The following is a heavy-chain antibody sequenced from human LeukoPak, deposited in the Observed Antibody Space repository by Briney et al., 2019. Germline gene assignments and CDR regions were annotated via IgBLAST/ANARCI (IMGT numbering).Heavy chain of an antibody. CDR1: GDSVSSNIAA. CDR2: TYYRSKWKN. Sequence: SQTLSLTCAISGDSVSSNIAAWSWVRQSPSRGLEWLGRTYYRSKWKNDYAESVKSLINISPDTSKNQFSLQLNSVTPEDTAVYYCARVAYAVAVVWGQGTPVTVSS. J-gene: IGHJ4*02. CDR3: ARVAYAVAVV. D-gene: IGHD2-2*01. V-gene: IGHV6-1*01.